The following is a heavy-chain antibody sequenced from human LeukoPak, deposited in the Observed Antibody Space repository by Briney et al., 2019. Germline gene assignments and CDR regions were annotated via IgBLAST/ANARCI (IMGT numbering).Heavy chain of an antibody. CDR3: ARAGAIFDY. Sequence: PSETLSLTCAVYGGSFSGYYWSWIRQPPGKGLEWIGEINHSGSTNYNPSLKSRVTISVDTSENQFSLKLSSVTAADTAVYYCARAGAIFDYWGQGTLVTVSS. D-gene: IGHD1-26*01. CDR2: INHSGST. J-gene: IGHJ4*02. CDR1: GGSFSGYY. V-gene: IGHV4-34*01.